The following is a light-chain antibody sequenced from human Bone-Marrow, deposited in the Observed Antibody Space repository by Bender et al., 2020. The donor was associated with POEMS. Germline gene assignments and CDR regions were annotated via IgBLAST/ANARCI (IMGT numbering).Light chain of an antibody. CDR1: SSKFGSYH. V-gene: IGLV1-44*01. J-gene: IGLJ3*02. CDR3: ATWDDSLNGWV. Sequence: QSVLTQPPSASGTPGQRVTISCSGSSSKFGSYHVNWYQQLPGAAPKLVIFNNSQRPSGVPDRFSGSNSGTSASLAISGLLSDDEADFYCATWDDSLNGWVFGGGTKLTVL. CDR2: NNS.